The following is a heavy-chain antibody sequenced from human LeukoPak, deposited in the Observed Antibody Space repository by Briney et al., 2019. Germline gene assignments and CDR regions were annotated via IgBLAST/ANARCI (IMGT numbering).Heavy chain of an antibody. D-gene: IGHD3-22*01. Sequence: PGESLRLSCAASGFTFSSYGMHWVRQAPGKGLEWVAVISYDGSNKYYAESVKGRFTISRDNSRTTLYLQTNSLRADDTAVYYCAKNRDSCGYYSVDCWGQGTLGTVS. V-gene: IGHV3-30*18. CDR2: ISYDGSNK. CDR1: GFTFSSYG. J-gene: IGHJ4*02. CDR3: AKNRDSCGYYSVDC.